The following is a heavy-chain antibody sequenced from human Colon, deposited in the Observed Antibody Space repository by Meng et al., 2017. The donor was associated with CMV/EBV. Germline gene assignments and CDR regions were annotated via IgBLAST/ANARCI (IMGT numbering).Heavy chain of an antibody. CDR3: ARGWVRDRSSLHFDY. CDR1: GGSFTKYY. V-gene: IGHV4-34*01. D-gene: IGHD6-6*01. J-gene: IGHJ4*02. Sequence: VHLQQWGAGLWQPSDTLSLTCALYGGSFTKYYWSWLRQPPGKGLEWIAEINHSGTTYYNPSLKSRVTLSLDSSTNQFSLKLSSVTAADAAIYYCARGWVRDRSSLHFDYWGQGTLVTVSS. CDR2: INHSGTT.